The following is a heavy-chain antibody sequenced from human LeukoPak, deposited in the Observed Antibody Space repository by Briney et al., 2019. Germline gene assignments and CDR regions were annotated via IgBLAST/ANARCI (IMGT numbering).Heavy chain of an antibody. J-gene: IGHJ5*02. V-gene: IGHV3-23*01. CDR3: AKAGSSVSRTFDP. Sequence: PGGSLRLSCAASGFTFSSYAMRWVRQAPGKGLEWVSGISGPGDKTDYADSVKGRFTISRGNSENTVSLQMNSLTGEDTAVYYCAKAGSSVSRTFDPWGQGTLVTVSS. CDR1: GFTFSSYA. D-gene: IGHD2-2*01. CDR2: ISGPGDKT.